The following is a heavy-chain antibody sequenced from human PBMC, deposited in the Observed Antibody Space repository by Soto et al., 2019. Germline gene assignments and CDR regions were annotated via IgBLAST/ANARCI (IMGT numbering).Heavy chain of an antibody. V-gene: IGHV3-33*01. CDR1: GFTFSSYG. D-gene: IGHD1-20*01. J-gene: IGHJ6*02. CDR2: IWYDGSNK. CDR3: ARDGISYNWNPTSDYYYGMDV. Sequence: GGSLRLSCAASGFTFSSYGMHWVRQAPGKGLEWVAVIWYDGSNKYYADSVKGRFTISRDNSKNTLYLQMNSLRAEDTAVYYCARDGISYNWNPTSDYYYGMDVWGQGTTVTVSS.